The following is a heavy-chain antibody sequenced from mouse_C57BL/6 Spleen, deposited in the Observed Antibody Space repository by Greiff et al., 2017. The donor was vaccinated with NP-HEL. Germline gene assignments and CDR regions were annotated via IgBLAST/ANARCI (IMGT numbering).Heavy chain of an antibody. D-gene: IGHD1-1*02. J-gene: IGHJ4*01. Sequence: QVQLQQSGAELVKPGASVKLSCKASGYTFTSYWMHWVKQRPGQGLEWIGMIHPNSGSTNYNEKFKSKATLTVDKSSSTAYMQLSSLTSEDSAVYYCARGGNLYYYAMDYWGQGTSVTVSS. CDR2: IHPNSGST. CDR1: GYTFTSYW. V-gene: IGHV1-64*01. CDR3: ARGGNLYYYAMDY.